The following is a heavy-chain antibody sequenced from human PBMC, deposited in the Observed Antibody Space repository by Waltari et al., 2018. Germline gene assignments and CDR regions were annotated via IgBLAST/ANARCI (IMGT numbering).Heavy chain of an antibody. CDR1: GFTFRNYW. CDR2: MNPDGGET. Sequence: EVQLVESGGGLVQPGGSLRLSCAPSGFTFRNYWMHWVRQAPGKGLLWESRMNPDGGETSYADSVKCRFTISRDNAKNTLYLQMNSLRGEDTAVYYCVRGSNDWIGLDYWGQGALVTVSS. J-gene: IGHJ4*02. D-gene: IGHD3-9*01. V-gene: IGHV3-74*01. CDR3: VRGSNDWIGLDY.